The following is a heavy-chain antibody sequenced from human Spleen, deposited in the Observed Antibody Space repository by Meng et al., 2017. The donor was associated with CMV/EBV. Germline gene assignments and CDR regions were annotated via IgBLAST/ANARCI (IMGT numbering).Heavy chain of an antibody. CDR3: ARGGPINWFDP. Sequence: SETLSLTCTVSGGSISSGDYYWSWIRQPPGKGLEWIGYIYYSGSTYYNPSLKSRVTISVDTSKNQFSLKLSSVTAADTAVYYCARGGPINWFDPWGQGTLVTVSS. V-gene: IGHV4-30-4*02. CDR2: IYYSGST. CDR1: GGSISSGDYY. J-gene: IGHJ5*02.